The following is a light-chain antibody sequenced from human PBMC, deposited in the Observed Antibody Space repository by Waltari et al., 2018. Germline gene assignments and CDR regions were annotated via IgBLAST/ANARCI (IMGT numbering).Light chain of an antibody. V-gene: IGKV1-5*03. CDR3: QQYNDYPWT. CDR1: QRISSW. J-gene: IGKJ2*02. CDR2: KAS. Sequence: LSASVGDRVTITCRASQRISSWLAWYQQKPGKAPKLLIYKASTLESGVPSRFSGSGSGTEFTLTISSLQPDDFATYYCQQYNDYPWTFGQGTNL.